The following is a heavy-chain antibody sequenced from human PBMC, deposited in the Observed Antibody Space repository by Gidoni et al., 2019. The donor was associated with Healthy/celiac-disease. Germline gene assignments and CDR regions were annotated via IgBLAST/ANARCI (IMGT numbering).Heavy chain of an antibody. CDR1: GFTFDDYA. Sequence: EVQLVESGGGLVQPGRSLRLSCAASGFTFDDYAMHWVRQAPGKGLEWVSGISWNSGSIGYADSVKGRFTISRDNAKNSLYLQMNSLRAEDTALYYCARGDPLAYFDYWGQGTLVTVSS. D-gene: IGHD3-16*01. J-gene: IGHJ4*02. V-gene: IGHV3-9*01. CDR3: ARGDPLAYFDY. CDR2: ISWNSGSI.